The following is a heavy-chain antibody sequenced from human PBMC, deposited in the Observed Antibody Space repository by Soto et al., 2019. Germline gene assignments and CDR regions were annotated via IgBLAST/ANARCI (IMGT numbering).Heavy chain of an antibody. CDR2: FDSEDGET. J-gene: IGHJ4*02. CDR3: APSGVITMRVRAQFDY. D-gene: IGHD2-21*01. Sequence: ASVKVSCTVSGYTPTELSMHWVRQAPAKGLEWMGSFDSEDGETIYAQTFQGRVTITEGTSTETAYIELRRLRSEDTAVFYCAPSGVITMRVRAQFDYWGQGTLVTVSS. V-gene: IGHV1-24*01. CDR1: GYTPTELS.